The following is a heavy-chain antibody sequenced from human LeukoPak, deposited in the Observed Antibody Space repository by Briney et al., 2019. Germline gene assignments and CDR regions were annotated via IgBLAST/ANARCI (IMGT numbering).Heavy chain of an antibody. CDR2: INHSGST. D-gene: IGHD6-25*01. CDR1: GVSFSGYY. Sequence: WEPLSLPCAVYGVSFSGYYWSWLRQPPGKGLEWIGEINHSGSTNYNPSLKSRVTLSVDTPKNQFSLMLSSVTAADTAVYYCARRRPYNCFDPWGQGTLVTVSS. J-gene: IGHJ5*02. CDR3: ARRRPYNCFDP. V-gene: IGHV4-34*01.